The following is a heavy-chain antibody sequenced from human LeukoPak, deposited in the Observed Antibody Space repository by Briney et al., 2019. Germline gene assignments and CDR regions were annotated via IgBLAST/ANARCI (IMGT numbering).Heavy chain of an antibody. CDR1: GGSFRGYY. CDR3: ARYLDYGGNSRVFQH. Sequence: SETLSLTCAVYGGSFRGYYWSWIRQPPGKGLEWIGEINHGGSTNYNPSLKSRVTISVDTSKNQFSLKLSSVAAADTAVYYCARYLDYGGNSRVFQHWGQGTLVTVSS. V-gene: IGHV4-34*01. J-gene: IGHJ1*01. CDR2: INHGGST. D-gene: IGHD4-23*01.